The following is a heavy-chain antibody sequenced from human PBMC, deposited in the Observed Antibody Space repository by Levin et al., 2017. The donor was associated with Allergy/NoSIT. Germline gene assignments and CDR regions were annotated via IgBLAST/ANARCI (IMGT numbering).Heavy chain of an antibody. CDR1: GGTFSSYT. Sequence: KISCKASGGTFSSYTISWVRQAPGQGLEWMGRIIPILDIANYAQKFQGRATITADKSTSTAYMELNSLRFEDTAVYYCARDRVIQPYYYDYMDVWGKGTTVTVSS. CDR2: IIPILDIA. D-gene: IGHD5-18*01. CDR3: ARDRVIQPYYYDYMDV. J-gene: IGHJ6*03. V-gene: IGHV1-69*04.